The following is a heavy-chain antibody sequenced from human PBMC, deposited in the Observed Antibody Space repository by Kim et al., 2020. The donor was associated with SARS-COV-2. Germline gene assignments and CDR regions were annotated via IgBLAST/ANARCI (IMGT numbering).Heavy chain of an antibody. CDR1: GFTFSSYA. J-gene: IGHJ5*02. CDR3: ARETGYGSGGSCYSGWFDA. V-gene: IGHV3-30*04. D-gene: IGHD2-15*01. Sequence: GGSLRLSCAASGFTFSSYAMHWVRQAPGKGLEWVAVISYDGSNKYYADSVKGRFTISRDNSKNTLYLQMNSLRAEYTAVYYCARETGYGSGGSCYSGWFDAWGQGTLVTVSS. CDR2: ISYDGSNK.